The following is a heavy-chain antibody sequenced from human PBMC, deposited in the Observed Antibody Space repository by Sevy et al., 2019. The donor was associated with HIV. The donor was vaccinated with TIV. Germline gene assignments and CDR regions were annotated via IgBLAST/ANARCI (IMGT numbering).Heavy chain of an antibody. V-gene: IGHV3-30-3*01. CDR1: GFSFSGYA. CDR2: ISDDGSRK. J-gene: IGHJ3*02. D-gene: IGHD3-3*01. Sequence: GGSLRLSCTASGFSFSGYAMHWVRQAPGKGLEWVVGISDDGSRKYYVDSVKDRFTISRDNSENTLYLEMNSLRSEDTAIYYCARDRWRFLEWLRVAFDIGAKGQWSPSPQ. CDR3: ARDRWRFLEWLRVAFD.